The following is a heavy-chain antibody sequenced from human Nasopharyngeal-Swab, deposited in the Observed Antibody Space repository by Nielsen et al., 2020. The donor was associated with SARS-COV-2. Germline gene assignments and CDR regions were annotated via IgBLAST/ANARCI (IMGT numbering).Heavy chain of an antibody. J-gene: IGHJ3*02. D-gene: IGHD4-17*01. CDR1: GGTFSSYA. CDR3: ARDYGDYDNNAFDI. Sequence: SVKVSCKASGGTFSSYAISWVRQAPGQGLEWMGRIIPILGIANYEQKFQGRVTITADKSTSTAYMELSSLRSEDTAVYYCARDYGDYDNNAFDIWGQGTMVTVSS. CDR2: IIPILGIA. V-gene: IGHV1-69*04.